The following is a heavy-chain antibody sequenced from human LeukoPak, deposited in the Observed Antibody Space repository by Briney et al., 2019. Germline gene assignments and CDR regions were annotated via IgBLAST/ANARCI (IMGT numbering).Heavy chain of an antibody. J-gene: IGHJ4*02. V-gene: IGHV1-18*01. CDR2: ISAYNGNT. CDR1: GYTFTSYG. Sequence: ASVKVSCKASGYTFTSYGISWVRQAPGQGLEWMGWISAYNGNTNYAQKLQGRVTMTTDTSTSTAYMELRSLRSDDTAVYYCARDPDSSGWYSYYFDYWGQGTLVTVSS. D-gene: IGHD6-19*01. CDR3: ARDPDSSGWYSYYFDY.